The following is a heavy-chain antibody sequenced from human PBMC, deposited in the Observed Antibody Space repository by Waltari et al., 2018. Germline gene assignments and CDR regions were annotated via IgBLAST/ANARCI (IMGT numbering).Heavy chain of an antibody. Sequence: QVQLQESGPGLVKPSEDLSLTCTVSGYSLSSGYWWGWIRQPPGKGVEWIASIYYSGAIQYNPSLGSRATISTDTSKNQCSLRLTSVTAADTAVYYCANNEWGLPVSWGQGTVVTVSS. J-gene: IGHJ5*02. V-gene: IGHV4-38-2*02. CDR1: GYSLSSGYW. CDR3: ANNEWGLPVS. D-gene: IGHD1-26*01. CDR2: IYYSGAI.